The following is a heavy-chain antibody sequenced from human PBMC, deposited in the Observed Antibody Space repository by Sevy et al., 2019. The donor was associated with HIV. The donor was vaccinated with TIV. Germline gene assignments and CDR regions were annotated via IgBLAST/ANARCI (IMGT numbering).Heavy chain of an antibody. D-gene: IGHD3-22*01. CDR1: GFTFSSYA. CDR3: ARGGYYYDNAAYYAFDS. CDR2: IWSDGAYQ. J-gene: IGHJ4*02. V-gene: IGHV3-33*01. Sequence: GSLRLSCAAAGFTFSSYAMHWVRQAPGKWLEWVAIIWSDGAYQYHGDSVKGRFTISRDNSKNTLYLQMNSLRVEDTAVYYCARGGYYYDNAAYYAFDSWGQGTLVTVSS.